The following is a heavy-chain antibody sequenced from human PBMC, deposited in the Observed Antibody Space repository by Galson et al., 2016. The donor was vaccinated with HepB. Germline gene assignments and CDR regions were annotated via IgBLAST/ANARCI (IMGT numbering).Heavy chain of an antibody. D-gene: IGHD1-26*01. V-gene: IGHV1-46*01. CDR2: INPSGGAT. CDR1: EYTFTNYY. CDR3: ARNQGEGALGS. Sequence: SVKVSCKASEYTFTNYYLHWVRQAPGQGLEWMGIINPSGGATSYAQNFQGRVTMTRDTSTHTVYMDLSRLRSEDTAIYFCARNQGEGALGSWGQGTLVTVSA. J-gene: IGHJ4*02.